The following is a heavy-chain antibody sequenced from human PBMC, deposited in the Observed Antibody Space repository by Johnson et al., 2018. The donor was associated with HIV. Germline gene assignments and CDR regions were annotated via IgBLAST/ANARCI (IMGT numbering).Heavy chain of an antibody. Sequence: VQLVESGGGVVRPGGSLRLSCAASGFTFDNYGVSWVRQAPGKGLEWVSGINWDGGSPGYGDSVQGRFTISRDTAKNSLYLQMNSLRAEDTALYYCARGLRGYSYIDSFDIWGQGTMVTVSS. CDR1: GFTFDNYG. D-gene: IGHD5-18*01. CDR2: INWDGGSP. CDR3: ARGLRGYSYIDSFDI. J-gene: IGHJ3*02. V-gene: IGHV3-20*04.